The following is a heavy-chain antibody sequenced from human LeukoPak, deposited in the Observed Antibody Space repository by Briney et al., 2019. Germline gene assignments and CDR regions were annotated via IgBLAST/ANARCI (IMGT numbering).Heavy chain of an antibody. CDR2: IYYGGST. CDR3: ARGAGVDPATAKRGHFDY. CDR1: GGSISSSSYY. J-gene: IGHJ4*02. V-gene: IGHV4-39*01. D-gene: IGHD5-18*01. Sequence: SETLSLTCTVSGGSISSSSYYWGWIRQPPGKGLEWIGTIYYGGSTYYTPSLKSRVTISGDTSRNQFSLQLRSATAAATAVYYCARGAGVDPATAKRGHFDYWGQGTLVTVS.